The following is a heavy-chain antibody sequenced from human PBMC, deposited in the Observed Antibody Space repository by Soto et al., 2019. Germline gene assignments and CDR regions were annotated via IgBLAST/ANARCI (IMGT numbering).Heavy chain of an antibody. CDR2: ISAYNGNT. J-gene: IGHJ4*02. V-gene: IGHV1-18*01. Sequence: ASVKVSCKASGYTFTSYGISWVRQAPGQGLEWMGWISAYNGNTNYAQKLQGRVTMTTDTSTSTAYMELRSLRSDDTAVYYCARRRDSYGYTLISRSFDYWGQGTLVTVSS. D-gene: IGHD5-18*01. CDR1: GYTFTSYG. CDR3: ARRRDSYGYTLISRSFDY.